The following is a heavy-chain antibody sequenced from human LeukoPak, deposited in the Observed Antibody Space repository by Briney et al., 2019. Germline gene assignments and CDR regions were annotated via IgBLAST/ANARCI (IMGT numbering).Heavy chain of an antibody. D-gene: IGHD5-24*01. CDR2: ISGSGGST. CDR1: GFTFSSYG. J-gene: IGHJ3*02. CDR3: AKREMATISWGSDAFDI. V-gene: IGHV3-23*01. Sequence: PGGSLRLSCAASGFTFSSYGMSWVRQAPGKGLEWVSAISGSGGSTYYADSVKGRFTISRDNSKNTLYLQMNSLRAEDTAVYYCAKREMATISWGSDAFDIWGQGTMVTVSS.